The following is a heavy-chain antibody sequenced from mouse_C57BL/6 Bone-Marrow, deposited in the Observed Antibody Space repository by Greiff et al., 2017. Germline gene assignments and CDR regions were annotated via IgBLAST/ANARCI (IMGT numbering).Heavy chain of an antibody. J-gene: IGHJ2*01. CDR2: INPSTGGT. V-gene: IGHV1-42*01. CDR3: ARPLYYYGLFDY. D-gene: IGHD1-1*01. CDR1: GYSFTGYY. Sequence: VQLQQSGPELVKPGASVKISCKASGYSFTGYYMNWVKQSPEKSLEWIGEINPSTGGTTYNQKFKAKATLTVDKSSSTAYMQLKSLTSEDSAVYYCARPLYYYGLFDYWGQGTTLTVSS.